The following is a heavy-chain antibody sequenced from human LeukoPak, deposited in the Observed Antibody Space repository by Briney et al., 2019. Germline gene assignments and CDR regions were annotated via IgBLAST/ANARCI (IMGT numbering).Heavy chain of an antibody. V-gene: IGHV3-23*01. CDR2: ISGSGGST. D-gene: IGHD3-9*01. CDR1: GFTFSSYA. CDR3: ARSVGYFDRSCHY. J-gene: IGHJ4*02. Sequence: GGSLRLSCAASGFTFSSYAMSWVRQAPGKGLEWVSAISGSGGSTYYADSLKGRFTISRDNSKNTPYLQMNSLTADDTSVYYFARSVGYFDRSCHYWGPGNLVTASS.